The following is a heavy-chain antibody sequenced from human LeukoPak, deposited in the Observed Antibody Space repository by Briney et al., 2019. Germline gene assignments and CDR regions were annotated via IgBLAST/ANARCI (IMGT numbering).Heavy chain of an antibody. CDR2: ISSSGSTI. J-gene: IGHJ3*02. CDR1: GFTFSDYY. D-gene: IGHD3-22*01. V-gene: IGHV3-11*01. Sequence: GGSLRLSCAASGFTFSDYYMSWIRQAPGKGLEWVPYISSSGSTIYYADSVKGRFTISRDNAKNPLYLQMDSLRAEDTAVYYCARARNYYDSSGQPWDAFDIWGQGTMVTVSS. CDR3: ARARNYYDSSGQPWDAFDI.